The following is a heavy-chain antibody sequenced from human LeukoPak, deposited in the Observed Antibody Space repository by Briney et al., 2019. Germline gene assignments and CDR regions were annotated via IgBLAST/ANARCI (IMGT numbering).Heavy chain of an antibody. Sequence: GGSLRLSCAASGFTFSSYGMHWVRQAPGKGLEWVAVIWYDGSNKYYADSVKGRFTISRDNSKSTLYLQINSLRAEDTAVYYCARDGSYGSGSYNFDYWGQGTLVTVSS. CDR1: GFTFSSYG. D-gene: IGHD3-10*01. CDR2: IWYDGSNK. CDR3: ARDGSYGSGSYNFDY. V-gene: IGHV3-33*01. J-gene: IGHJ4*02.